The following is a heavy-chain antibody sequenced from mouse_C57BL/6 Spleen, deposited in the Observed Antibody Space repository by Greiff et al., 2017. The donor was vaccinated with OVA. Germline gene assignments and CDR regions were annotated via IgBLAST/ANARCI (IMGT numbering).Heavy chain of an antibody. J-gene: IGHJ2*01. D-gene: IGHD2-1*01. V-gene: IGHV5-4*01. CDR2: ISDGGSYT. CDR3: AGGAAPYGNYDY. CDR1: GFTFSSYA. Sequence: EVQLVESGGGLVKPGGSLKLSCAASGFTFSSYAMSWVRQTPEKRLEWVATISDGGSYTYYPDNVKGRFTISRDNAKNNLYLQMSHLKSEDTAMYYYAGGAAPYGNYDYWGQGTTLTVSS.